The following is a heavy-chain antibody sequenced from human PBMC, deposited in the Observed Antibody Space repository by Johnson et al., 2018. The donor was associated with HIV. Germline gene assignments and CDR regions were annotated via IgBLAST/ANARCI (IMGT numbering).Heavy chain of an antibody. Sequence: VQLVESGGGLVQPGGSVRLSCAASGFTFSSYWMSWVRQAPGKGLEWVANIKQDGSEKYYVDSVKGRFTISRDNAKNSLYLQMNSLRAEDTAVYYCARDAVIRSGWYNVDAFDVWGQGTMVTVSS. CDR2: IKQDGSEK. CDR3: ARDAVIRSGWYNVDAFDV. V-gene: IGHV3-7*05. J-gene: IGHJ3*01. CDR1: GFTFSSYW. D-gene: IGHD6-19*01.